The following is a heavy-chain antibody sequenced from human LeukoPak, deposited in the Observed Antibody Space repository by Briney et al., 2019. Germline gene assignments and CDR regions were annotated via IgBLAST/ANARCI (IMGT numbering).Heavy chain of an antibody. CDR2: IRNDGSNK. V-gene: IGHV3-30*02. Sequence: GGSLRLSCAASGFTFSSYAMHWVRQAPGKGLEWVTFIRNDGSNKYYADSVKGRFTISRDNAKNSLYLQMNSLRAEDTAVYYCARANRGSIAAAGTFVYYFDYWGQGTLVTVSS. CDR3: ARANRGSIAAAGTFVYYFDY. D-gene: IGHD6-13*01. J-gene: IGHJ4*02. CDR1: GFTFSSYA.